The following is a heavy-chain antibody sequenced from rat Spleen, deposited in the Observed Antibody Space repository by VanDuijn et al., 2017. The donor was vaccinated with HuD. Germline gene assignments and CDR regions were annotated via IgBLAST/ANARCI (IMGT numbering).Heavy chain of an antibody. Sequence: EVQLVESGGDLVQPGRSLKLSCAASGFTFSDYNMAWVRQAPKKGLEWVATISYDGSSTYYRDSVKGRFTISRDNAKSTLYLQMDSLRSEDTATYYCAREAGIPFHYFDYWGQGVMVTVSS. CDR1: GFTFSDYN. D-gene: IGHD1-4*01. J-gene: IGHJ2*01. V-gene: IGHV5-7*01. CDR2: ISYDGSST. CDR3: AREAGIPFHYFDY.